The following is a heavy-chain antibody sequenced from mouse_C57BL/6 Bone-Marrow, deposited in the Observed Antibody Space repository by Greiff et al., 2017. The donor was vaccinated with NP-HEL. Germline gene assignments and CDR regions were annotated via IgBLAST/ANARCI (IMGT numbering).Heavy chain of an antibody. J-gene: IGHJ2*01. CDR1: GYTFTSYG. CDR2: IYPRSGNT. Sequence: QVQLQQSGAELARPGASVKLSCKASGYTFTSYGISWVKQRTGQGLEWIGEIYPRSGNTYYNEKFKGKATLTADKSSSTAYMELRSLTSDDSAVYFCAMYYDGYYGPTPCDYWGQGTTLTVSS. CDR3: AMYYDGYYGPTPCDY. D-gene: IGHD2-3*01. V-gene: IGHV1-81*01.